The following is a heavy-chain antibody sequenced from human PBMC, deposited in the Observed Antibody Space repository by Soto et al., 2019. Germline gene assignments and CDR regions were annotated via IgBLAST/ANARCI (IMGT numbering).Heavy chain of an antibody. Sequence: GESLKISCKGSGYNFATYWIAWVRQMPGKGLEWMGIIYPGDSDTRYSPSFQGQVTISADKSTSTAYLQWDTLRASDTAMYYCARRLVNTPFDFWGQGTLVTVSS. D-gene: IGHD3-16*02. CDR2: IYPGDSDT. CDR3: ARRLVNTPFDF. V-gene: IGHV5-51*01. J-gene: IGHJ4*02. CDR1: GYNFATYW.